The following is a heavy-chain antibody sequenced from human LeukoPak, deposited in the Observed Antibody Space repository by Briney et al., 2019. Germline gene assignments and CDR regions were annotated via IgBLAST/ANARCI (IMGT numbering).Heavy chain of an antibody. D-gene: IGHD3-3*01. Sequence: SETLSLTCTVSGYSISSGYYWGWIRQPPGKGLEWIGSIYHSGSTYYNPSLKSRVTISVDTSKNQFSLKLSSVTAADTAVYYCARGPYDFWSGYRYNWFDPWGQGTLVTVSS. CDR1: GYSISSGYY. J-gene: IGHJ5*02. CDR3: ARGPYDFWSGYRYNWFDP. V-gene: IGHV4-38-2*02. CDR2: IYHSGST.